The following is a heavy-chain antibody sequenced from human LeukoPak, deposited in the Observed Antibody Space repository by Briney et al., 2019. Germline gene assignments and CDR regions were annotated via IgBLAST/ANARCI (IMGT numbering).Heavy chain of an antibody. Sequence: GGSLRLSCAASGLTFSTSVMNWFRQAPGKGLEWVSTISVRAEYIFYTDSVKGRFTISRDDSNNALYLQMHSLRVEDTALYYCASGPPFLKYYEYWGQGTLVTVSS. CDR3: ASGPPFLKYYEY. D-gene: IGHD2/OR15-2a*01. CDR1: GLTFSTSV. J-gene: IGHJ4*02. V-gene: IGHV3-23*01. CDR2: ISVRAEYI.